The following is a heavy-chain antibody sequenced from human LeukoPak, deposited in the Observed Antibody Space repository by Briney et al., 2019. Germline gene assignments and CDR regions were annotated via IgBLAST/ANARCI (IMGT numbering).Heavy chain of an antibody. CDR2: INHSGST. D-gene: IGHD4-17*01. CDR1: GGSFSGYY. CDR3: ARNDGDYSLYMIGYYFDY. J-gene: IGHJ4*02. V-gene: IGHV4-34*01. Sequence: PSETLSLTCAVYGGSFSGYYWSWIRQPPGKGLEWIGEINHSGSTNYNPSLKSRVTISVDTSKNQFSLKLSSVTAADTAVYYCARNDGDYSLYMIGYYFDYWGQGTLVTVSS.